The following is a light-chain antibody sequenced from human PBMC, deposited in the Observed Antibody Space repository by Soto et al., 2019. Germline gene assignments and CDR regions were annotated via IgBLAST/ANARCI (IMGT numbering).Light chain of an antibody. CDR3: SSYTSSNTLFV. Sequence: QSVLTQPASVSGSPGQSITISCTGTSSVVGGYNYVSWYQQNPGKARKLMIYEVTTRPSGVSNRFSGSKSGNTTFLTISGLQDEDESDYYCSSYTSSNTLFVFGGGTTVTVL. CDR1: SSVVGGYNY. J-gene: IGLJ2*01. V-gene: IGLV2-14*01. CDR2: EVT.